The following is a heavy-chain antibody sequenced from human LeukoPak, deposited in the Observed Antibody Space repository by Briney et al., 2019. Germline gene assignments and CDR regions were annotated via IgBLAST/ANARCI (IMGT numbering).Heavy chain of an antibody. V-gene: IGHV3-30*02. Sequence: GGSLRLSCAASGFTSSSYGMHWVRQAPGKGLGWVAFIRYDGSNKYYADSVKSRFTISRDNSKNTLYLQMNSLRAEDTAVYYRAKLGFGEPIGDYWGQGTLVTVSS. CDR2: IRYDGSNK. CDR1: GFTSSSYG. CDR3: AKLGFGEPIGDY. D-gene: IGHD3-10*01. J-gene: IGHJ4*02.